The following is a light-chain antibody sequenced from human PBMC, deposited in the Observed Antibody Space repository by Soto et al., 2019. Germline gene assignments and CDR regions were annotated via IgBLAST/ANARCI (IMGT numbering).Light chain of an antibody. Sequence: QSVLTQPPSASGTSGQRVTISCSGSSSNIGNNFVYWFQHLPGTAPKLLIYKNDQRPSGVPDRFSGSKSGTSASLAISGLQSEDEADFYCAAWDSSLSGWVFGGGTKLTVL. J-gene: IGLJ3*02. CDR3: AAWDSSLSGWV. CDR2: KND. CDR1: SSNIGNNF. V-gene: IGLV1-47*01.